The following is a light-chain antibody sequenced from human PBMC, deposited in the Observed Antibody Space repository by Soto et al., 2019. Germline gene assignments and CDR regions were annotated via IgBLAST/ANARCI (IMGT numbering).Light chain of an antibody. J-gene: IGLJ1*01. Sequence: QSALTQPASVSGSPGQSITISCTGTSSDVGSYNLVSWYQQHPGKAPKLMIYEVSKRPSGVSNRFSGSKSGNTASLTISVLQAEDEADYYCCSYAGSSPYVFGTGTKLTVL. CDR1: SSDVGSYNL. CDR3: CSYAGSSPYV. CDR2: EVS. V-gene: IGLV2-23*02.